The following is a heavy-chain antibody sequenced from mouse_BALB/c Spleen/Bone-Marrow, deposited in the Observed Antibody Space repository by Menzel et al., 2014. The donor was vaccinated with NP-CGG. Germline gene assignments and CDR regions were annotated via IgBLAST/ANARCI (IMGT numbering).Heavy chain of an antibody. Sequence: QVQLQQSGPELVKPGASVRISCKAAGYTFTSYYIHWVKQRPGQGLQWIGWIYPGNVNTKYNEKFKGKATLTADKSSRTAFIQHSSLTSEDSAVYCCAREANWNFDYWGQGTPRTSSS. V-gene: IGHV1S56*01. CDR3: AREANWNFDY. D-gene: IGHD4-1*01. CDR1: GYTFTSYY. J-gene: IGHJ2*01. CDR2: IYPGNVNT.